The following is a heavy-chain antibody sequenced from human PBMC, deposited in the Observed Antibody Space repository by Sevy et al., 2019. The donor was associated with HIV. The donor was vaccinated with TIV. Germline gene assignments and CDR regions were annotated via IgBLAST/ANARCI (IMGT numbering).Heavy chain of an antibody. Sequence: GGSLRLSCAASGFTFVSYAMSWVRQAPGKGLEWVSAISGSDGSTYYADSVKGRFTISRDNSKSTLSLQMNSLRADDTAVYYCAKDVNDSGDYVLGALDYWGQGTLVTVSS. CDR1: GFTFVSYA. CDR3: AKDVNDSGDYVLGALDY. V-gene: IGHV3-23*01. CDR2: ISGSDGST. J-gene: IGHJ4*02. D-gene: IGHD4-17*01.